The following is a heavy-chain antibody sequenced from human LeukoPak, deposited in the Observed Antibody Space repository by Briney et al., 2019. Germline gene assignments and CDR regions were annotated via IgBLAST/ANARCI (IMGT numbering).Heavy chain of an antibody. CDR1: GYTFTSYG. J-gene: IGHJ3*02. V-gene: IGHV1-18*01. Sequence: ASVKVSCKASGYTFTSYGISWVRQAPGQGLEWMGWISAYNGNTNYAQKLQGRVTMTTDTSTSTAYMELRSLRSDDTAVYYCARLNGGDLQWLVPRPDHAFDIWGQGTMVTVSS. D-gene: IGHD6-19*01. CDR3: ARLNGGDLQWLVPRPDHAFDI. CDR2: ISAYNGNT.